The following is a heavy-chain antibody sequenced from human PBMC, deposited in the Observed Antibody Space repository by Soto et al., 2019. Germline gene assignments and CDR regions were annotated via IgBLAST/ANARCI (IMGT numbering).Heavy chain of an antibody. J-gene: IGHJ5*02. CDR3: ARTPTRGASAWLDP. D-gene: IGHD1-26*01. V-gene: IGHV4-34*01. CDR2: IHLSGRV. CDR1: GGSFSDYY. Sequence: QVQLQQWGSGLLKPSETLSLTCAIYGGSFSDYYWHWIRQSPGKGLEWIGEIHLSGRVNFTPSLKSRTSLSMDTSRNQFFLTLRSVTAADTAVYFCARTPTRGASAWLDPWGRGHSVTVSS.